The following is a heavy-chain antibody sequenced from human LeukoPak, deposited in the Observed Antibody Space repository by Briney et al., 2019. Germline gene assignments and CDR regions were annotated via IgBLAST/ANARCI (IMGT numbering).Heavy chain of an antibody. CDR1: GFTFEDYG. D-gene: IGHD2-2*01. CDR2: ISWNSGDI. Sequence: GRSLTLSCAASGFTFEDYGMYWVRQAPGQGLEWVSGISWNSGDIDYADSVKGRFTISRDNAKNSLYLEMKSLRVDDTALYFCAKGIPAGPTALDYGGQGILVTVSS. CDR3: AKGIPAGPTALDY. V-gene: IGHV3-9*01. J-gene: IGHJ4*02.